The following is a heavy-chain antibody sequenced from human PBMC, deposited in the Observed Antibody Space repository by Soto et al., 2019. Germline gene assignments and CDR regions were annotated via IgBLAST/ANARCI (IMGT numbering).Heavy chain of an antibody. CDR3: ARGDYGGNFGFDYYYYGMDV. J-gene: IGHJ6*02. CDR1: GGTFSSYA. D-gene: IGHD4-17*01. CDR2: IIPIFGTA. Sequence: SVKVSCKASGGTFSSYAISWVRQAPGQGLEWMGGIIPIFGTANYAQKFQGRVTITADESTSTAYMELSSLRSEDTAVYYCARGDYGGNFGFDYYYYGMDVWGQGTTVTVSS. V-gene: IGHV1-69*13.